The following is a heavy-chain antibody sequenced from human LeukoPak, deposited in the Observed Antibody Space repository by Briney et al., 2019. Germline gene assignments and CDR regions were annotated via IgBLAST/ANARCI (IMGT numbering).Heavy chain of an antibody. J-gene: IGHJ5*02. Sequence: GGSLRLSCAASGFTFSSYAMHWVRQAPGKGLEWVAVISYDGSNKYYADSVKGRFTISRDNSKNTLYLQMNSLRAEDTAVYYCARDSSVSTMVRGVITSWFDPWGQGTLVTVSS. CDR2: ISYDGSNK. V-gene: IGHV3-30*04. CDR1: GFTFSSYA. CDR3: ARDSSVSTMVRGVITSWFDP. D-gene: IGHD3-10*01.